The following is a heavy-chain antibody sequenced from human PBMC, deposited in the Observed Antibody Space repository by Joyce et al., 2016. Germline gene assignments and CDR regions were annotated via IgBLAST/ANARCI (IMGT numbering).Heavy chain of an antibody. CDR3: ARDPQNFGF. Sequence: VQLQESGPGLEKPSETLSLTCDVSGDSISSGSFYGWVRQAPGKGLEWIANIYHNGKTYYNASLKSRVTISVDTSKNQLSLKLSSVTAADTAVYYCARDPQNFGFWGQGTLVIVSS. CDR1: GDSISSGSF. J-gene: IGHJ4*02. CDR2: IYHNGKT. D-gene: IGHD2/OR15-2a*01. V-gene: IGHV4-38-2*02.